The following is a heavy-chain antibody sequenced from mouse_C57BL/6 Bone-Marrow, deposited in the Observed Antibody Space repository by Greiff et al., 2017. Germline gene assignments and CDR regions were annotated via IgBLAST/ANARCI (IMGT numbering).Heavy chain of an antibody. V-gene: IGHV1-76*01. D-gene: IGHD1-1*01. CDR3: ARRGSSLYAMDY. J-gene: IGHJ4*01. CDR1: GYTFTDYY. Sequence: LQASGAELVRPGASVKLSCKASGYTFTDYYINWVKQRPGQGLEWIARIYPGSGNTYYNEKFKGKATLTAEKSSSTAYMQLSSLTSEDSAVYCCARRGSSLYAMDYWGQGTAVTVSS. CDR2: IYPGSGNT.